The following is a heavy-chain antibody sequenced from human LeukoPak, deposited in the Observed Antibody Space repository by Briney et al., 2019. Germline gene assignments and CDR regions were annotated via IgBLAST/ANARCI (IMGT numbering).Heavy chain of an antibody. CDR1: GFTFSSYA. J-gene: IGHJ4*02. CDR3: ARVMRYCTNGVCYTGGYFDY. Sequence: GGSLRLSCAASGFTFSSYAMSWVRHAPGKGLEWVANIKQDGSEKYYVDSVKGRFTISRDNAKNSLYLQMNSLRAEDTAVYYCARVMRYCTNGVCYTGGYFDYWGQGTLVTVSS. D-gene: IGHD2-8*01. V-gene: IGHV3-7*01. CDR2: IKQDGSEK.